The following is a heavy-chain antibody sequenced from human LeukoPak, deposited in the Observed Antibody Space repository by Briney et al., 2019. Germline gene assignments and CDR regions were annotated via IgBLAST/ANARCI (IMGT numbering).Heavy chain of an antibody. V-gene: IGHV3-30*18. D-gene: IGHD1-14*01. CDR1: GFTFSSYG. J-gene: IGHJ4*02. CDR3: AKSRDSNPDY. CDR2: ISYDGSNK. Sequence: GGSLRLSCAASGFTFSSYGMHWVRQAPGKGLEWVAVISYDGSNKYYADSVKGRFTISRDNSKNTLYLQMNSLRAEDTAVYYCAKSRDSNPDYWGQGTLVTVSS.